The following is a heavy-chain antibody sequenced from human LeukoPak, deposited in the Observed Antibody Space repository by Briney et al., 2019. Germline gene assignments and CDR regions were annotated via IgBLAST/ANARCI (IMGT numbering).Heavy chain of an antibody. CDR2: IYYSGST. V-gene: IGHV4-31*03. CDR3: ARVGLREAYYFDY. CDR1: GGSISSGGYY. J-gene: IGHJ4*02. Sequence: PSETLSLTCTVSGGSISSGGYYWSWIRQHPGKGLEWIGYIYYSGSTYYNPSLKSRVTISVDTSKNQFSLKLSSVTAADTAVYYCARVGLREAYYFDYWGQGTLVTVSS. D-gene: IGHD3-16*01.